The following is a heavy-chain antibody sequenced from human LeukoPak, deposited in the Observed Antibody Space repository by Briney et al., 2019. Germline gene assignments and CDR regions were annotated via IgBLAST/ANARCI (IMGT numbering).Heavy chain of an antibody. Sequence: PSETLSLTCTVSGGSISSSSYYWGWIRQPPGKGLEWIGSIYYSGSTYYSPSLKSRVTISVDTSKNQFSLKLSSVTAADTAVYYCARDLWFGEVRAFDIWGQGTMVTVSS. J-gene: IGHJ3*02. D-gene: IGHD3-10*01. CDR1: GGSISSSSYY. V-gene: IGHV4-39*07. CDR2: IYYSGST. CDR3: ARDLWFGEVRAFDI.